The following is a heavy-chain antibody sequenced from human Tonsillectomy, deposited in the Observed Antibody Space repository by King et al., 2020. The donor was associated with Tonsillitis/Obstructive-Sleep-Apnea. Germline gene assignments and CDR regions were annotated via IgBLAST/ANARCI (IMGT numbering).Heavy chain of an antibody. Sequence: MYWVRQATGKGLDWVAAISRDGSSKCYSDSVRGRFAISRDNSKSTLYLQLKSVTAGDTALYYCARERRMKYYMDVWGQGTPVTVSS. D-gene: IGHD2/OR15-2a*01. V-gene: IGHV3-30*03. CDR2: ISRDGSSK. CDR3: ARERRMKYYMDV. J-gene: IGHJ6*03.